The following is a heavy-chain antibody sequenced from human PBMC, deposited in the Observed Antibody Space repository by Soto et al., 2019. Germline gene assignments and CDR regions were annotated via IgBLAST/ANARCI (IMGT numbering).Heavy chain of an antibody. J-gene: IGHJ4*01. CDR3: ARAGDSSGYYGGDFDY. Sequence: QVQLQQWGAGLLKPSETLSLTCAVYGGSFSGYYWSWIRQPPGKGLEWIGEINHSGSTDYNPSLKSRVTISVDTSKNQFSLKLCSVTAADSAVYYCARAGDSSGYYGGDFDYWCHGTLVTVSS. CDR1: GGSFSGYY. V-gene: IGHV4-34*01. D-gene: IGHD3-22*01. CDR2: INHSGST.